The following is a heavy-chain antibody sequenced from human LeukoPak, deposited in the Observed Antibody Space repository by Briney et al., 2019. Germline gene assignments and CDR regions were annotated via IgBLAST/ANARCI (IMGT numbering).Heavy chain of an antibody. CDR3: AREYCSGGSCYVSYGMDV. J-gene: IGHJ6*02. V-gene: IGHV3-74*01. CDR2: IHSDGSGT. CDR1: GFIFSSYW. D-gene: IGHD2-15*01. Sequence: PGGSLRLSCAASGFIFSSYWMHWVRQAPGKGLVWVSRIHSDGSGTTYADSVKGRFTISRDNAKNTLYLQMTSLRAEDTAVYYCAREYCSGGSCYVSYGMDVWGQGTTVTVSS.